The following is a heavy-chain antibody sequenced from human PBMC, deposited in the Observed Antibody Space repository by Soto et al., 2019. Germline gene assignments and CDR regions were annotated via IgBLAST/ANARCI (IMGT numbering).Heavy chain of an antibody. CDR3: AREGYYSYYYGMDV. J-gene: IGHJ6*02. Sequence: SLRLSCAASGFTFSTYAMNWVRQAPGKGLEWLSYISGSSNTIYYADSVKGRFTISRDNAKKSVYLQMNSLTDEDTAMYYCAREGYYSYYYGMDVWGQGTTVTVSS. D-gene: IGHD3-22*01. CDR2: ISGSSNTI. CDR1: GFTFSTYA. V-gene: IGHV3-48*02.